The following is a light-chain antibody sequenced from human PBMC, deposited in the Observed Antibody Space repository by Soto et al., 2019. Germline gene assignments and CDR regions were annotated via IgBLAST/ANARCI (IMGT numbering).Light chain of an antibody. CDR3: QHYDTFSWT. Sequence: DIQMTQSPSTLSVSLGDRITITCRASEDIDTSLAWFQQRPGKAPKVLIAGASGLMNGVPSTFSGSGSGTEFAFTISSVQPDDFATYFCQHYDTFSWTLGQGTKVDIK. V-gene: IGKV1-5*01. CDR2: GAS. CDR1: EDIDTS. J-gene: IGKJ1*01.